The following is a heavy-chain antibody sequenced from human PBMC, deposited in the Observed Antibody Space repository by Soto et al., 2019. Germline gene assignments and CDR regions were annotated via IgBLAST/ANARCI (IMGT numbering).Heavy chain of an antibody. CDR1: GGSFSGYY. CDR3: ARGLSSPIGPLLGGYGMDV. J-gene: IGHJ6*02. CDR2: INHSGST. Sequence: PSETLSLTCAVYGGSFSGYYWSWIRQPPGKGLEWIGEINHSGSTNYNPSLKSRVTISVDTSKNQFSLKLSSVTAADTAVYYCARGLSSPIGPLLGGYGMDVWGQGTTVTVSS. D-gene: IGHD7-27*01. V-gene: IGHV4-34*01.